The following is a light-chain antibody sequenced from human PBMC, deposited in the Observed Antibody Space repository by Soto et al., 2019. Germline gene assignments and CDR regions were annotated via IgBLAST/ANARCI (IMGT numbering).Light chain of an antibody. V-gene: IGKV1-17*01. CDR3: LQHNSYPLT. CDR2: AVS. CDR1: QGIRKD. Sequence: DIQMTQSPSSLSASVGDRVTITCRASQGIRKDLGWYQQKPGKAPQRLIYAVSSLHSGVPSRFSGSGSGTEITLTISSLQLEDSATYYCLQHNSYPLTFGGGTKVEIK. J-gene: IGKJ4*01.